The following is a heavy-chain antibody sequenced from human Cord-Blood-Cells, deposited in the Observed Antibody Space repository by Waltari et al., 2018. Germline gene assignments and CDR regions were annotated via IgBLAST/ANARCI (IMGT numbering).Heavy chain of an antibody. J-gene: IGHJ3*02. Sequence: QVQLQESGPGLVKPSETLSLTCAVSGYSISSGYYWGWIRQPPGKGLEWIGSIYHSGSTDYNPPRKSRVTISVDTSKNQFSLKLSSVTAADTAVYYCATPGYGDAFDIWGQGTMVTVSS. CDR2: IYHSGST. D-gene: IGHD5-18*01. CDR3: ATPGYGDAFDI. CDR1: GYSISSGYY. V-gene: IGHV4-38-2*01.